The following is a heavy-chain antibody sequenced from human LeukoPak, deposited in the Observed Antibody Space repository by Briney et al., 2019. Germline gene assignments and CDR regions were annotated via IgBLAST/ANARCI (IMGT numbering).Heavy chain of an antibody. CDR2: IVVGSGNT. V-gene: IGHV1-58*02. D-gene: IGHD5-12*01. J-gene: IGHJ3*02. CDR3: AAEIGSKSGYDFAFDI. CDR1: GFTFTSSA. Sequence: GTSVKVSCKASGFTFTSSAMQWVRQARGQRLEWIGWIVVGSGNTNYAQKLQERVTITRDMSTSTAYMELSSLRSEDTAVYYCAAEIGSKSGYDFAFDIWGQGTMVTVSS.